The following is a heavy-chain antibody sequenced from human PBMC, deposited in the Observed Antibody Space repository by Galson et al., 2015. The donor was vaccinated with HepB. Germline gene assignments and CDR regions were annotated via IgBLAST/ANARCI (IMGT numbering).Heavy chain of an antibody. D-gene: IGHD2-15*01. V-gene: IGHV3-7*01. CDR1: GFTFSSYW. J-gene: IGHJ4*02. CDR3: ASSVVVVAATDFDY. CDR2: IKQDGSEK. Sequence: SLRLSCAASGFTFSSYWMSWVRQAPGKGLEWVANIKQDGSEKYYVDSVKGRFTISRDNAKNSLYLQMNSLRAEDTAVYYCASSVVVVAATDFDYWGQGTLVTVSS.